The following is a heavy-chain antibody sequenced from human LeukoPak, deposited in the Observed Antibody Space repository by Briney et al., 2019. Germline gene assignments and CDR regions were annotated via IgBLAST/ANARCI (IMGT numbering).Heavy chain of an antibody. CDR3: VYRSRVTESGCAY. CDR2: IFWDDAK. V-gene: IGHV2-5*02. Sequence: SGPTLVNPTQTLTLTCTFAGFSLNTRGVSVGWVRQPPGKALEWLALIFWDDAKRYSPSLRSSVTITKDTYKTQVVLTMTNMDPVDTATYYCVYRSRVTESGCAYGGKGTLVTASS. CDR1: GFSLNTRGVS. D-gene: IGHD2-8*01. J-gene: IGHJ4*02.